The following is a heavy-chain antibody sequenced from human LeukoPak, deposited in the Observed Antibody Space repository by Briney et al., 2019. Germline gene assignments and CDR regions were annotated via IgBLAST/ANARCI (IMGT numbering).Heavy chain of an antibody. CDR2: LYSGGST. CDR1: GFSVSNNY. Sequence: AGGSLRLSCAASGFSVSNNYMSWVRQAPGKGLEWVSILYSGGSTYYADSLKGRFTISRDNSKNTLYLQMNSLRAEDTAVYYCARPNTAMVLAFDIWGQGTMVTVSS. J-gene: IGHJ3*02. CDR3: ARPNTAMVLAFDI. V-gene: IGHV3-53*01. D-gene: IGHD5-18*01.